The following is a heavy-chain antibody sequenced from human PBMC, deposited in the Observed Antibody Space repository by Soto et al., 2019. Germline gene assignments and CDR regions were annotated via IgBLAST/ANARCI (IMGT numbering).Heavy chain of an antibody. Sequence: QVQLQESGPGLVEPSQTLSLTCTVSGDSLSRADYCWSWIRQAPGKGLEWIGYICYSGSTYHNPSLKSRTSMSVDTSKKQFSLTLTSVTAADTAVYYCAREESGLFDYWGQGRLVTVSS. J-gene: IGHJ4*02. CDR3: AREESGLFDY. D-gene: IGHD5-12*01. CDR1: GDSLSRADYC. CDR2: ICYSGST. V-gene: IGHV4-30-4*08.